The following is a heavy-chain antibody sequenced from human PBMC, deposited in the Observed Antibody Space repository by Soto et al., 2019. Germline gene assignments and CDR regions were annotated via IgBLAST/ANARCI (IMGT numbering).Heavy chain of an antibody. D-gene: IGHD6-13*01. J-gene: IGHJ4*02. Sequence: PGGSLRLSCAASGFTFTDYALIWVRQAPGKGLEWVPTISGIGGSTYLADSVKGRLSISRDNSKNTVSLLMNSLRAEDTAVYFCARGSSGYISSWYYFDYWGRGTLVTVS. V-gene: IGHV3-23*01. CDR1: GFTFTDYA. CDR3: ARGSSGYISSWYYFDY. CDR2: ISGIGGST.